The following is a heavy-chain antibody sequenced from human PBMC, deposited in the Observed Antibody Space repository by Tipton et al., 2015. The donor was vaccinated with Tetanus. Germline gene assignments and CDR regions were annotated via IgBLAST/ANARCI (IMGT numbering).Heavy chain of an antibody. V-gene: IGHV4-31*03. D-gene: IGHD3-3*01. CDR2: IYHSGTT. J-gene: IGHJ4*02. Sequence: TLSLTCTVSGDSISSGPYSWSWLRQHPGKGLELIGYIYHSGTTNYNPSLKSRVTMSVDNSKNQFSLKLNSVTAADTAVYYCARESITIFGVVSIHYWGQGTLVTVSS. CDR1: GDSISSGPYS. CDR3: ARESITIFGVVSIHY.